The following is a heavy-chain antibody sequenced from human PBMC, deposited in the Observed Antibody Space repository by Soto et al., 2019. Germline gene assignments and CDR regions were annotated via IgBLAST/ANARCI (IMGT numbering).Heavy chain of an antibody. D-gene: IGHD3-10*01. CDR3: ARARMVRGIIYYYGMDV. V-gene: IGHV4-31*03. Sequence: QVQLQESGPGLVKSSQTLSLTCTVSGGSISSDGNYWSWIRQHPGKGLEWIGYIYYSGSTYYNPSLKSRVTISVDTSKTQFSLKLNSVTAADTAVYYCARARMVRGIIYYYGMDVWGQGTTVTVSS. CDR2: IYYSGST. J-gene: IGHJ6*02. CDR1: GGSISSDGNY.